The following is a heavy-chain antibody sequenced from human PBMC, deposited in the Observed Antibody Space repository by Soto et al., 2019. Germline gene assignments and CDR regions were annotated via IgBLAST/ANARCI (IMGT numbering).Heavy chain of an antibody. J-gene: IGHJ4*02. D-gene: IGHD3-22*01. CDR3: AKDRFQYHSSGQGDH. Sequence: QVQLVQSGAEVKKPGASVTVSCTASGYTFTDYGISWVRQAPGQGLEWMGWISAKTGNTNYAQIVQGRVTLTTDTSASTAYMELRRLRSDDTAVYYCAKDRFQYHSSGQGDHWGQGTLVTVSS. CDR1: GYTFTDYG. CDR2: ISAKTGNT. V-gene: IGHV1-18*04.